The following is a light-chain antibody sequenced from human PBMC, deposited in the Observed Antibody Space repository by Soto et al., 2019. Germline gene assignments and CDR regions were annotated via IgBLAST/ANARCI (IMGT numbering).Light chain of an antibody. Sequence: AIPMTPSPSSFSSSTGDRVTLTCRASQGISSYLAWYQQKPGKAPKLLIFAASSLQSGVPSRFSGSRSGPDFTLTISSLQPEDFATYYCQQSYSSPPTFGQGTKVDNK. J-gene: IGKJ1*01. CDR3: QQSYSSPPT. CDR2: AAS. V-gene: IGKV1-8*01. CDR1: QGISSY.